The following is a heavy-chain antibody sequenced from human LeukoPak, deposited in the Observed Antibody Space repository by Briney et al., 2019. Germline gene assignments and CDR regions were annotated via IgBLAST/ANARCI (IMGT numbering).Heavy chain of an antibody. CDR3: ARSSIAARPYNWFDP. D-gene: IGHD6-6*01. Sequence: SETLSLTCTVSGGSISSSSYYWGWIRQPPGTGLEWIGSIYHSGSTNYNPSLKSRVTISVDKSKNQFSLKLSSVTAADTAVYYCARSSIAARPYNWFDPWGQGTLVTVSS. V-gene: IGHV4-39*07. CDR1: GGSISSSSYY. CDR2: IYHSGST. J-gene: IGHJ5*02.